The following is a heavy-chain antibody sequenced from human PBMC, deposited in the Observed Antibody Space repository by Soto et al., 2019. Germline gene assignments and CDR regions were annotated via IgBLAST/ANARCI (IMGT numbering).Heavy chain of an antibody. Sequence: QVQLVESGGGVVQPGRSLRLSCAASGFTFSSYGMHWVRQAPGKGLEWVAVISYDGSNKYYADSVKGRFTISRDNSKNTLDLKMNSLRDEDTAVYYCEKEGPGVYSFDPWGQGTLVTVSS. CDR3: EKEGPGVYSFDP. D-gene: IGHD2-8*01. CDR1: GFTFSSYG. CDR2: ISYDGSNK. V-gene: IGHV3-30*18. J-gene: IGHJ5*02.